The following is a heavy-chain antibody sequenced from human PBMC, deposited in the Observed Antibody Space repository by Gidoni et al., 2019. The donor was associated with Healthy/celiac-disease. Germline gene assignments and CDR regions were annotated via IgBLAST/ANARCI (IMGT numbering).Heavy chain of an antibody. CDR3: ARGTTVTTLNWFDP. Sequence: EVQLVESGGGLVKPGGSLRLSCAASGFTFSSDSMNWVRQAPGKGLGWVSSISSSSSYIYYADSVKGRFTISRDNAKNSLYLQMNSLRAEDTAVYYCARGTTVTTLNWFDPWGQGTLVTVSS. V-gene: IGHV3-21*01. D-gene: IGHD4-17*01. J-gene: IGHJ5*02. CDR1: GFTFSSDS. CDR2: ISSSSSYI.